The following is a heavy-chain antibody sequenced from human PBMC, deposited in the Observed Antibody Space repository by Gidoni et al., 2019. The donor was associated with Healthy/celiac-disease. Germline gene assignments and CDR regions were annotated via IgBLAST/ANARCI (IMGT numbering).Heavy chain of an antibody. D-gene: IGHD2-2*01. CDR2: ISYSGST. J-gene: IGHJ3*02. CDR1: GGSISSSSYY. Sequence: QLQLQESGPGLVKPSETLSLTCTVAGGSISSSSYYWGWISQPPGKGLEWIGSISYSGSTYYNPSLKSRVTISVDTSKNQFSLKLSSVTAADTAVYYCARGPAATLQILIWGQGTMVTVSS. CDR3: ARGPAATLQILI. V-gene: IGHV4-39*07.